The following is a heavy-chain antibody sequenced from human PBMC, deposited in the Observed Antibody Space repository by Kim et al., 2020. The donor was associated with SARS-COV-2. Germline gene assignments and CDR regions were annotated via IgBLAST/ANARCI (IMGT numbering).Heavy chain of an antibody. CDR3: ARGPIGSGYYYENWFDP. J-gene: IGHJ5*02. V-gene: IGHV4-39*01. CDR2: IYYSGST. CDR1: GGSISSSSYY. D-gene: IGHD3-22*01. Sequence: SETLSLTCTVSGGSISSSSYYWGWIRQPPGKGLEWIGSIYYSGSTYYNPSLKSRVTISVDTSKNQFSLKLSSVTAADTAVYYCARGPIGSGYYYENWFDPWGQGTLVTVSS.